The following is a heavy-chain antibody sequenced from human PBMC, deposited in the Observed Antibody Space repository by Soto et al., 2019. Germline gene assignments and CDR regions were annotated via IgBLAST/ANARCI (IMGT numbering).Heavy chain of an antibody. CDR3: ARGELGTLFDY. CDR1: GFTFSSYW. V-gene: IGHV3-7*01. Sequence: GGSLRLSCVASGFTFSSYWMSWVRQAPGKGLEWVANIKQDGSEKYYVDSVKGRFTISRDNAKNSLYLQMNSLRAEDTAVYYCARGELGTLFDYWGQGTLVTVSS. CDR2: IKQDGSEK. D-gene: IGHD1-26*01. J-gene: IGHJ4*02.